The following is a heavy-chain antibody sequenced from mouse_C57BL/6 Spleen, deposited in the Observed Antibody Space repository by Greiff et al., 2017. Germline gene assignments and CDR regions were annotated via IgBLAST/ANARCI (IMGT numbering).Heavy chain of an antibody. CDR1: GYTFTDYN. V-gene: IGHV1-18*01. D-gene: IGHD2-1*01. CDR3: ARGSYGNPYYAMDY. CDR2: INPNNGGT. Sequence: EVQVVESGPELVKPGASVKIPCKASGYTFTDYNMDWVKQSHGKSLEWIGDINPNNGGTIYNQKFKGKATLTVDKSSSTAYMELRSLTSEDTAVYYCARGSYGNPYYAMDYWGQGTSVTVSS. J-gene: IGHJ4*01.